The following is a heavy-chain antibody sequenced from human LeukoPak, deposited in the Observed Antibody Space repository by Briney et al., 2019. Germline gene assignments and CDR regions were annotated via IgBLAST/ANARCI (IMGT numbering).Heavy chain of an antibody. V-gene: IGHV3-30*18. Sequence: GGSLRLSCAASGFTFSSYVMHWVRQAPGKGLEWVAVISYDGSNKYYADSVKGRFTISRDNSKNTLYLQMNSLRAEDTAVYYCAKDGVGSGSQGDWGQGTLVTVSS. CDR2: ISYDGSNK. CDR3: AKDGVGSGSQGD. J-gene: IGHJ4*02. CDR1: GFTFSSYV. D-gene: IGHD1-26*01.